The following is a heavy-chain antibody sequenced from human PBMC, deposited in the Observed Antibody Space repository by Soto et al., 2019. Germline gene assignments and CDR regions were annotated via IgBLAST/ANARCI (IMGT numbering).Heavy chain of an antibody. CDR1: GYSFTSYW. J-gene: IGHJ3*02. V-gene: IGHV5-51*01. D-gene: IGHD2-2*01. CDR2: IYPGDSDT. CDR3: ARPYALGYCSSTSCYEALDAFDI. Sequence: GESLKISCTGSGYSFTSYWIGWVRQMPGKGLEWMGIIYPGDSDTRYSPSFQGQVTISADKSISTAYLQWSSLKASDTAMYYCARPYALGYCSSTSCYEALDAFDIWGQGTMVTVSS.